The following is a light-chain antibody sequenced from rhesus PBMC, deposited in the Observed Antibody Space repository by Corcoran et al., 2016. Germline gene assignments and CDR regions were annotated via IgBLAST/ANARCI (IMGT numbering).Light chain of an antibody. V-gene: IGLV3-44*01. CDR2: YYN. CDR3: QVWDGRADHHI. Sequence: SYDMTQAPSVSVSPGQTARITCGGDNIGSEVVNWYQQKPPQAPVLVIYYYNERPSGIPERLSGSRSENTATLTISGGEAGDEAVYYCQVWDGRADHHIFGSGTRLTVL. J-gene: IGLJ1*01. CDR1: NIGSEV.